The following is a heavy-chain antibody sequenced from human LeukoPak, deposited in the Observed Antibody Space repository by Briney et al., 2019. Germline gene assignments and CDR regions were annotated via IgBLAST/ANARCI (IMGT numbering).Heavy chain of an antibody. CDR3: ARVKWEYNQRDGYYYMDV. Sequence: SETLTLTCAVSGGAFSSYYWSWIRQPAGKGLEWIGRIYTSGSTNYNPSLKSRVTMSEATSKNQISLKLSSVTAADTAVYYCARVKWEYNQRDGYYYMDVWGKRTTVTVSS. J-gene: IGHJ6*03. D-gene: IGHD1-14*01. CDR2: IYTSGST. CDR1: GGAFSSYY. V-gene: IGHV4-59*10.